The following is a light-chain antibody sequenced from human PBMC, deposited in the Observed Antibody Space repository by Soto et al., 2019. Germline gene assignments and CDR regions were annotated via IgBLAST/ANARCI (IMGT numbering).Light chain of an antibody. CDR3: QQTSSTPVT. Sequence: IQLTQSPSSLSSSVGDRVTLTCRASQSISSYLNWYKQKPGKAPKLLSYAASSLQSGVPSRFSGSGSGTDFTLTITSLKPEDFETYYCQQTSSTPVTFGQGTRLEI. V-gene: IGKV1-39*01. CDR2: AAS. CDR1: QSISSY. J-gene: IGKJ5*01.